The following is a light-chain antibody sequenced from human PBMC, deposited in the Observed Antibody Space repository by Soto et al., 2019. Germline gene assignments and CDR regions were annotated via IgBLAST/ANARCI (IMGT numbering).Light chain of an antibody. V-gene: IGKV4-1*01. Sequence: DIVMTQSPDSLAVSLGERATINCKSSQSVLYSSNNKNYLAWYQQRPGQPPKLLIYWASTRESGVPDRFSGSGYGTEFTLTITSLQAEDVAVYYCQQYESTPPTFGHGTKLEIK. J-gene: IGKJ2*01. CDR2: WAS. CDR1: QSVLYSSNNKNY. CDR3: QQYESTPPT.